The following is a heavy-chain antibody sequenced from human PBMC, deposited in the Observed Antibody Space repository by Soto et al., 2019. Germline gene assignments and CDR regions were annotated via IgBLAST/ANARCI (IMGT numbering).Heavy chain of an antibody. CDR3: ARDQLLYDILAGYTGKFDS. D-gene: IGHD3-9*01. V-gene: IGHV1-69*13. J-gene: IGHJ5*01. CDR2: IIPIFGTA. CDR1: GGTFSSYA. Sequence: GASVKVSCKASGGTFSSYAISWVRQAPGQGLEWMGGIIPIFGTANYAQKFQGRVTITADESTSTAYMELSSLRSEDTAAYYCARDQLLYDILAGYTGKFDSWGRCSLVNDSA.